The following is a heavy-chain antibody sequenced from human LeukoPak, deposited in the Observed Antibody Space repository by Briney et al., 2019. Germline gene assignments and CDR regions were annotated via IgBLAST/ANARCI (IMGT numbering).Heavy chain of an antibody. J-gene: IGHJ6*03. CDR3: ARDRSNPFGVVIYYYYYYMDV. V-gene: IGHV3-21*01. D-gene: IGHD3-3*01. CDR1: GFTFSSDS. CDR2: ISSSSSYI. Sequence: GGSLRLPCAASGFTFSSDSMNWVRQTPGKGLEWVSSISSSSSYIYYTDSVKGRFTISRDNAKNSLYLQMNSLRAEDTAVYYCARDRSNPFGVVIYYYYYYMDVWGKGTTVTVSS.